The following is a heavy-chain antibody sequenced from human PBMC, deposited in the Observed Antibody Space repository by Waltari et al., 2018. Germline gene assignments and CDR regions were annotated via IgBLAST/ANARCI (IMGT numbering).Heavy chain of an antibody. D-gene: IGHD3-22*01. J-gene: IGHJ6*02. CDR3: ARDYCDRTNCHGMDV. CDR1: EFTFSSYA. Sequence: QVQLVESGGGVVQPGRSLRLSCEASEFTFSSYAMHWVRQAPGKGLEWVAVISYNARNIYYVDSVKGRFTSSRDNSKKTLYLQMNSLRAEDTAVYYCARDYCDRTNCHGMDVWGQGTTVTVSS. CDR2: ISYNARNI. V-gene: IGHV3-30*04.